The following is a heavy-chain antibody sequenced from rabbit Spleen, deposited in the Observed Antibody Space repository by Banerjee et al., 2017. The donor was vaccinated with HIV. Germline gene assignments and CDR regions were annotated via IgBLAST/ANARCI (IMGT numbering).Heavy chain of an antibody. Sequence: QSLEESGGDLVKPGASLTLTCTASGFSFTYIDYLCWVRQPPGKGPEWIACVYTGGGSTYYASWAKGRFTISKTSSTTVTLQMTSLTAADTAAYFCVRDFHGGNDYLLWGPGTLVTVS. V-gene: IGHV1S40*01. CDR1: GFSFTYIDY. CDR3: VRDFHGGNDYLL. D-gene: IGHD2-1*01. CDR2: VYTGGGST. J-gene: IGHJ6*01.